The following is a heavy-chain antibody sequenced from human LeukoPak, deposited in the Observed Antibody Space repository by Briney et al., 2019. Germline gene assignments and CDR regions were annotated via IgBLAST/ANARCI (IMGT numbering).Heavy chain of an antibody. CDR3: AKGYSGSYYKFDF. Sequence: GGSLRLSCAASGFTFNNYWVSWVRQAPGKGLEWVANMKQDGSEKYYVDSVKGRFTISRDNAKNSLYLQMNSLRAEDTAVYYCAKGYSGSYYKFDFWGQGTLVTVSS. V-gene: IGHV3-7*01. CDR2: MKQDGSEK. J-gene: IGHJ4*02. D-gene: IGHD1-26*01. CDR1: GFTFNNYW.